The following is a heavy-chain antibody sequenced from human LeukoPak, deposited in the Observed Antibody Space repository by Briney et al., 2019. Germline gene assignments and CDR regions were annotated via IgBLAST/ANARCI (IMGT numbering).Heavy chain of an antibody. CDR2: ISAYNGNT. CDR1: GYTFTSYG. J-gene: IGHJ6*03. D-gene: IGHD3-3*01. Sequence: GASVKVSCKASGYTFTSYGISWVRQAPGQGLEWMGWISAYNGNTNYAQKLQGRVTMTTDTSTSTAYMELRSLRSDDTAVYYCARDLGLNYDFWSGYANYYYYMDVWGKGTTVTVSS. CDR3: ARDLGLNYDFWSGYANYYYYMDV. V-gene: IGHV1-18*01.